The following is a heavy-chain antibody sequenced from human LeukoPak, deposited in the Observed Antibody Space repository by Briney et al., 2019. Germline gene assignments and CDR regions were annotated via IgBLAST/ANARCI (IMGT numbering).Heavy chain of an antibody. Sequence: GGSLRLSCAASGFTVSSNYMSWVRQAPGKGLEWVSVIYSGGSTYYADSVKGRFTISRDNSKNTLYLQMNSLRAEDTAVYYCARGLLGYCSGGSCYPFDYWGQGTLVTVSS. V-gene: IGHV3-53*01. J-gene: IGHJ4*02. CDR1: GFTVSSNY. CDR3: ARGLLGYCSGGSCYPFDY. CDR2: IYSGGST. D-gene: IGHD2-15*01.